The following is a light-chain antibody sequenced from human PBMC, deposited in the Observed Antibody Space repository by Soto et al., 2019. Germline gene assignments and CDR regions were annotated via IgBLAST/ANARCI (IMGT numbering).Light chain of an antibody. CDR1: QSVSSSY. J-gene: IGKJ1*01. V-gene: IGKV3-20*01. CDR3: QQYGSSPPT. Sequence: EIVLTQSPGTLSFSPGPIVTLSCRASQSVSSSYLAWYQQKPGQAPRLLIYGASSRATGIPDRFSGSGSGTDFTLTISRLEPEDFAVYYCQQYGSSPPTFGQGTKVDIK. CDR2: GAS.